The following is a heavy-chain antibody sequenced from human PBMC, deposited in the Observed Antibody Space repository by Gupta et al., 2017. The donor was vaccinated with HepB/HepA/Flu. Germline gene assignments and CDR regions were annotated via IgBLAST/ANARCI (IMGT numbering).Heavy chain of an antibody. D-gene: IGHD6-25*01. V-gene: IGHV4-34*01. CDR1: GGSFSSFY. Sequence: QVQLQQWGAGLLKPSETLSLTCAVYGGSFSSFYWSWIRQPPGKGLEWIGEINHSGSTNYNPSLKSRVIISVDMSKNQFSLKLSSVTAADTAVYFCARARSGLLEDWGQGTLVTVSS. CDR3: ARARSGLLED. CDR2: INHSGST. J-gene: IGHJ4*02.